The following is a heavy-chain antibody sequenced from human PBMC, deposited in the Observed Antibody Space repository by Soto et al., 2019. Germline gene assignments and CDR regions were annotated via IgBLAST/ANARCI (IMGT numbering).Heavy chain of an antibody. J-gene: IGHJ4*02. CDR1: GFTFSSYS. CDR2: ISSSSSTI. Sequence: GGSLRLSCAASGFTFSSYSMNWVRRAPGKGLEWVSYISSSSSTIYYADSVKGRFTISRDNAKNSLYLQMNSLKTEDTAVYYCASSLGYSCSGGCLHYYFDYWGQGTLVTVSS. D-gene: IGHD2-15*01. CDR3: ASSLGYSCSGGCLHYYFDY. V-gene: IGHV3-48*01.